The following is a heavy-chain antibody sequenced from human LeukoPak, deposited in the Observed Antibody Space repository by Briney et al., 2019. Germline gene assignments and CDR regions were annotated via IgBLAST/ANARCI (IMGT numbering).Heavy chain of an antibody. D-gene: IGHD3-10*01. J-gene: IGHJ4*02. CDR2: IYYSGST. CDR1: GGSISSSSYY. Sequence: PSETLSLTCTVSGGSISSSSYYWGWIRQPPGKGLEWIGSIYYSGSTYYNPSLKSRVTISVDTSKNQFSLKLSSVTAADTAVYYCARVRITMVRGVKEWGQGTLVTVSS. CDR3: ARVRITMVRGVKE. V-gene: IGHV4-39*07.